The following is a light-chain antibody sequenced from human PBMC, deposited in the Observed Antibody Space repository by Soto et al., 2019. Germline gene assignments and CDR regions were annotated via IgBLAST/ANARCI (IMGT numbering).Light chain of an antibody. CDR1: KLGDKY. CDR3: QAWDRSTDVV. CDR2: QDS. J-gene: IGLJ2*01. Sequence: SYELTQPPSVSVSPGQTASITCSGDKLGDKYACWYQQKPGQSPVLVIYQDSKRPSGIPERFSGSNSGNTATLTISGTPAMDEADYYCQAWDRSTDVVFGGGTKVTVL. V-gene: IGLV3-1*01.